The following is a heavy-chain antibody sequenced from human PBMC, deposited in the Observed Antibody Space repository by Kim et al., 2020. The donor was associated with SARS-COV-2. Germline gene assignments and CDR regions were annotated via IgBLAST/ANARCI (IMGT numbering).Heavy chain of an antibody. V-gene: IGHV3-15*01. Sequence: GGSLRLSSAASGFTFSNACLSRVRQAPWKGLELFGRSKSKPDGGTTDYAAPVKGRFTISRDDSKNTLYLQMNSLKTEDTAVYYCTTDSSGYYGPPALDIWGQGTMVTVSS. CDR2: SKSKPDGGTT. J-gene: IGHJ3*02. CDR3: TTDSSGYYGPPALDI. D-gene: IGHD3-22*01. CDR1: GFTFSNAC.